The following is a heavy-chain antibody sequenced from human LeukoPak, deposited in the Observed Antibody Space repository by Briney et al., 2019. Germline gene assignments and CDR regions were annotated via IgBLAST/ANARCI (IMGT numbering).Heavy chain of an antibody. CDR3: ARSAGYSSGWLFFDY. J-gene: IGHJ4*02. D-gene: IGHD6-19*01. CDR1: GFTVSSNY. CDR2: IYSGGST. Sequence: PGGSLRLSCAASGFTVSSNYMSWVRQAPGKGLEWVSVIYSGGSTYYADSVKGRFTISRDNSKNTLYLQMNSLRAEDTAVYYCARSAGYSSGWLFFDYWGQGTLVTVSS. V-gene: IGHV3-53*01.